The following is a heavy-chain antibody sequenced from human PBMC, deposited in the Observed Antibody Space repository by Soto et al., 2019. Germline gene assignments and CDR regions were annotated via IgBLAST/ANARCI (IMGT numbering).Heavy chain of an antibody. CDR3: ARGYSTSSSCCPPDAFDI. CDR2: INHNGNT. D-gene: IGHD2-2*01. CDR1: GGSFSDYY. J-gene: IGHJ3*02. V-gene: IGHV4-34*01. Sequence: QVQLQQWGAGLLKPSETPSLTCAVYGGSFSDYYWSWIRQPPGKGLVWIGEINHNGNTNYNPSLETRVTISGDKSKNQVCLKLSSVTAADTAVYYCARGYSTSSSCCPPDAFDIWGQGTMVTVSS.